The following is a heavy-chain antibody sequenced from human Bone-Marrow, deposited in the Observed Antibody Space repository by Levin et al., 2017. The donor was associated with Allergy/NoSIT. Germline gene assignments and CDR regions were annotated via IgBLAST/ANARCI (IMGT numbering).Heavy chain of an antibody. CDR1: GGSISNGGYY. CDR3: ARDVGDTDSTGYYYRYFDY. D-gene: IGHD3-22*01. CDR2: IYYSGST. V-gene: IGHV4-31*03. Sequence: PSETLSLTCTVSGGSISNGGYYWSWIRQHPGKGLEWIGYIYYSGSTYYNPSLKSRVTISVDTSKNQFSLKLSSVTAADTAVYYCARDVGDTDSTGYYYRYFDYWGQGTLVTVSS. J-gene: IGHJ4*02.